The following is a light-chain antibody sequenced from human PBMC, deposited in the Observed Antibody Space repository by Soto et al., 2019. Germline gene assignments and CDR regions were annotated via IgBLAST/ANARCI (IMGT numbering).Light chain of an antibody. CDR2: DVS. CDR1: SSDVGGYNY. J-gene: IGLJ1*01. CDR3: SSYTSSSTFV. Sequence: QSALNQPASVSGSPGQSITIPCPGNSSDVGGYNYVSWYQQHPGKAPKLMIYDVSNRPSGVSNRFSGSKSGNTASLTISGLQAEDEADYYCSSYTSSSTFVFGTGTKVTVL. V-gene: IGLV2-14*01.